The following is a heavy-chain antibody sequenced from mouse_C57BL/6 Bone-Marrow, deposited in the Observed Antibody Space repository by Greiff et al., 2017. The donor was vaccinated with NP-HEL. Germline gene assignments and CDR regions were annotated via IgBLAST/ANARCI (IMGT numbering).Heavy chain of an antibody. V-gene: IGHV1-63*01. CDR3: AVMGDYDPFAY. J-gene: IGHJ3*01. CDR2: IYPGGGYT. D-gene: IGHD2-4*01. CDR1: GYTFTNYW. Sequence: LQESGAELVRPGTSVKMSCKASGYTFTNYWIGWAKQRPGHGLEWIGDIYPGGGYTNYNEKFKGKATLTADKSSSTAYMQFSSLTSEDSAIYYCAVMGDYDPFAYWGQGTLVTVSA.